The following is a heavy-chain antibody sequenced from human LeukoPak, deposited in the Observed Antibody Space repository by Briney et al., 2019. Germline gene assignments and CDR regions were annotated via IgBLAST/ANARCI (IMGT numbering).Heavy chain of an antibody. CDR1: GFTFSSYA. D-gene: IGHD2-2*01. Sequence: PGGSLRLSCSASGFTFSSYAMPWVRQAPGKGLEYVSAISSNGGSTYYADSVKGRFTISRDNSKNTLYLQMSSLRAEDTAVYYCSGYCSSTSCYRGDFFDYWGQGTLVTVSS. CDR3: SGYCSSTSCYRGDFFDY. V-gene: IGHV3-64D*06. CDR2: ISSNGGST. J-gene: IGHJ4*02.